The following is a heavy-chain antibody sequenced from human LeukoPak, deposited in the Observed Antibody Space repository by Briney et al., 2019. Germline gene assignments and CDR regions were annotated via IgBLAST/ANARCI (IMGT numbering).Heavy chain of an antibody. V-gene: IGHV3-9*03. J-gene: IGHJ4*02. CDR1: GFTFDDYA. CDR3: ARDTTLDY. CDR2: ISWNSGSI. Sequence: GGSLRLSCAASGFTFDDYAMHWVRQAPGKGLEWVSGISWNSGSIGYADSVKGRFTISRDNSKNTLYLQMGSLRAEDMAVYYCARDTTLDYWGQGTLVTVSS.